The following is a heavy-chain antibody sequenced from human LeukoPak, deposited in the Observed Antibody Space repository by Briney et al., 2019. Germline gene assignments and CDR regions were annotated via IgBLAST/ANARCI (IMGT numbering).Heavy chain of an antibody. Sequence: GASVKVSCKTSGYTFTNYGVTWVRQAPGQGLEWLGWINGKDGHTNYGQGLQGRVTVTAGTSTSTAFMEWRSLTPDDTAVYYCARDIDYNVDYWGQGTLITVSS. J-gene: IGHJ4*02. V-gene: IGHV1-18*01. CDR2: INGKDGHT. CDR3: ARDIDYNVDY. CDR1: GYTFTNYG. D-gene: IGHD3-10*01.